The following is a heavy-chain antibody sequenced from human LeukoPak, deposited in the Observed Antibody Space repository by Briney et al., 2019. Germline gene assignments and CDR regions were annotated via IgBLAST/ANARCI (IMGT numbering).Heavy chain of an antibody. Sequence: GRSLRLSCAASGFSFSTFGMHWVRQAPGKGLEWVALIWYDGSNKYYADSVKGRFTISRDNSKNTLYLQMNSLRAEDTAVYHCARGDETYYFDYWGQGTLVTVSS. J-gene: IGHJ4*02. CDR2: IWYDGSNK. CDR1: GFSFSTFG. CDR3: ARGDETYYFDY. V-gene: IGHV3-33*01.